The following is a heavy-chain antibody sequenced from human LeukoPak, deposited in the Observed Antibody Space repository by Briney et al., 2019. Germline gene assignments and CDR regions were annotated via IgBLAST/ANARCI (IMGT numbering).Heavy chain of an antibody. CDR3: AREPVGWELRGDAFDI. CDR1: GYTFTSYG. Sequence: PVASVKVSCKASGYTFTSYGISWVRQAPGQGLEWMGWISAYNGNTNYAQKLQGRVTMTTDTSTSTAYMELRSLRSDDTAVYYCAREPVGWELRGDAFDIWGQGTMVTVSS. D-gene: IGHD1-26*01. J-gene: IGHJ3*02. V-gene: IGHV1-18*01. CDR2: ISAYNGNT.